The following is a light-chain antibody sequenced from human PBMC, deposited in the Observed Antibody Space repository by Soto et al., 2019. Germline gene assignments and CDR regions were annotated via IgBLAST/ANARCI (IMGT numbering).Light chain of an antibody. Sequence: IVLTQSPGTLSLSPGERATLSCRASQTVSSNYLAWYQQKPGQAPRLLIYAASTRATGIPDRFSGSGSGTDFTLSISRLEPEDFAVYYCQLYGTSPKPFGQGTKVEIK. CDR3: QLYGTSPKP. J-gene: IGKJ1*01. CDR1: QTVSSNY. V-gene: IGKV3-20*01. CDR2: AAS.